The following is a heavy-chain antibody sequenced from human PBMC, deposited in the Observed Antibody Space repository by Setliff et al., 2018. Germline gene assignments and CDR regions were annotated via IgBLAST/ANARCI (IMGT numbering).Heavy chain of an antibody. V-gene: IGHV5-51*01. CDR3: ARHRVGNSGYAIPILDF. J-gene: IGHJ4*02. CDR2: IYPSNSNI. Sequence: GESLKISCKASGYSFTDYWIAWVRQMPGKGLEWMGIIYPSNSNIKYSPSSEAQITFSVDKSITTAYLQWSSLKASDTAIYYCARHRVGNSGYAIPILDFWGQGALVTVSS. D-gene: IGHD5-12*01. CDR1: GYSFTDYW.